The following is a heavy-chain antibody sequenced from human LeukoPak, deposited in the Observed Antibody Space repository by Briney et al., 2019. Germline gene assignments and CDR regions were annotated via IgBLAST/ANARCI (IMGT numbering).Heavy chain of an antibody. J-gene: IGHJ3*02. V-gene: IGHV3-53*01. CDR1: GFTASSNY. Sequence: GGSLRLSCAASGFTASSNYMSWVRQAPGKGLGWVSVIYIGGIAYYADSVKGRFTISRANSKHTLYFQMNSLSAEATALYYSARDGPDSYGAFDIWGQGTMVTVSS. CDR3: ARDGPDSYGAFDI. CDR2: IYIGGIA. D-gene: IGHD5-18*01.